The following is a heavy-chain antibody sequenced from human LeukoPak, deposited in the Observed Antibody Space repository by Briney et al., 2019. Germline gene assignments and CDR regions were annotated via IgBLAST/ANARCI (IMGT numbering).Heavy chain of an antibody. CDR2: IYYSGST. D-gene: IGHD6-19*01. J-gene: IGHJ4*02. CDR3: ARDTSGWFALNS. Sequence: SETLSLTCTVSGDSIGSYYWSWIRQPPGKGLEWIGYIYYSGSTYYNPSLKTRVSMSVDTSKNHFSLRLTSVTAADTAVYYCARDTSGWFALNSWGQGTLVTVSS. V-gene: IGHV4-59*12. CDR1: GDSIGSYY.